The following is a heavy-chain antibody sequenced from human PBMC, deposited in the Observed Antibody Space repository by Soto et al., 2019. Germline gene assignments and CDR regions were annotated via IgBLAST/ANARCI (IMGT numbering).Heavy chain of an antibody. D-gene: IGHD3-16*01. CDR3: ARDLGGSNWFDP. Sequence: PAETLSLTCTVSGGSISSSDYYWVCIRQPPGKGLEWIGYIYYSGSTYYNPSLKSRVTISVDTSKNQFSLKLSSVTAADTAVCYCARDLGGSNWFDPWGQGTLVTVSS. V-gene: IGHV4-30-4*01. CDR2: IYYSGST. CDR1: GGSISSSDYY. J-gene: IGHJ5*02.